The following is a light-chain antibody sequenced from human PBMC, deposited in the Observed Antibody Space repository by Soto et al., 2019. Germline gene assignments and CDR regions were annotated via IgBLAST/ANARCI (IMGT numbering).Light chain of an antibody. Sequence: QSVLTQPASVSGSPGQSITISCTGTSSDVGAYNYVSWYQQHPGKVPKLMIYEVSNRPSGVSNRFSGSKSGNTASLTISGLQAEDEADYYCSSYPSSSPYVFGTGTKVTVL. V-gene: IGLV2-14*01. J-gene: IGLJ1*01. CDR2: EVS. CDR3: SSYPSSSPYV. CDR1: SSDVGAYNY.